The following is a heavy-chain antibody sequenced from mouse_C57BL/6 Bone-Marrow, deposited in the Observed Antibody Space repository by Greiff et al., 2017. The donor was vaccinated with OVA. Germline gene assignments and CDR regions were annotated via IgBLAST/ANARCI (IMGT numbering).Heavy chain of an antibody. CDR2: INPSTGGT. D-gene: IGHD2-3*01. V-gene: IGHV1-42*01. CDR3: ASQGYLFDY. Sequence: VQLKESGPELVKPGASVKISCKASGYSFTGYYMNWVKQSPEKSLEWIGEINPSTGGTTYNQKFKAKATLTVDKSSSTAYMQLKSLTSEDSAVYYCASQGYLFDYWGQGTTLTVSS. J-gene: IGHJ2*01. CDR1: GYSFTGYY.